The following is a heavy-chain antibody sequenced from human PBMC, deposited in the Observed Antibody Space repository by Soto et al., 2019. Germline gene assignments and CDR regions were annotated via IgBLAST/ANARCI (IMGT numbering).Heavy chain of an antibody. CDR3: ARAETLGAMAFHY. CDR1: GGSSISFY. D-gene: IGHD5-18*01. V-gene: IGHV4-59*01. Sequence: SETLSLTCTFSGGSSISFYWSLILQPPGKGLEWIGYIYYSGSTNYNPSLKSRVTISVDTSKNQFSLKLSSVTAADTAVYYCARAETLGAMAFHYWGQGTLVTVSS. CDR2: IYYSGST. J-gene: IGHJ4*02.